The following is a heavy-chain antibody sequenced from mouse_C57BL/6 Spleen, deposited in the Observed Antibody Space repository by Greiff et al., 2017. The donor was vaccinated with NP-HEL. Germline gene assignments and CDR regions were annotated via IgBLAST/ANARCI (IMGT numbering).Heavy chain of an antibody. CDR1: GFTFSSYG. Sequence: VQLKESGGDLVKPGGSLKLSCAASGFTFSSYGLSWVRQTPDKRLEWVATISSGGSYTYYPDSVKGRFTISRDNAKNTLYLQMSSLKSEDTAMYYCARRELGRRDYFDYWGQGTTLTVSS. CDR2: ISSGGSYT. V-gene: IGHV5-6*01. J-gene: IGHJ2*01. D-gene: IGHD4-1*01. CDR3: ARRELGRRDYFDY.